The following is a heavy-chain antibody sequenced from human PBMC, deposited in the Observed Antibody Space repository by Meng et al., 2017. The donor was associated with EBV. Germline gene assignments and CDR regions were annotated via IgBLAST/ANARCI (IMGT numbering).Heavy chain of an antibody. CDR2: IIPIFGTA. J-gene: IGHJ4*02. V-gene: IGHV1-69*06. D-gene: IGHD6-13*01. CDR1: GGTFSSYA. Sequence: GQRGQSGAEVKKPGSSVKVSCKASGGTFSSYAISWVRQAPGQGLEWMGGIIPIFGTANYAQKFQGRVTITADKSTSTAYMELSSLRSEDTAVYYCARAEIAAAGRLDYWGQGTLVTVSS. CDR3: ARAEIAAAGRLDY.